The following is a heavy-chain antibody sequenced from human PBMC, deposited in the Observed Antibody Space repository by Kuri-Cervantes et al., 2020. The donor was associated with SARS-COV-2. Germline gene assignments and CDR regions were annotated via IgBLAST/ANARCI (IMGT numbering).Heavy chain of an antibody. J-gene: IGHJ6*04. CDR1: GFTFSSYA. CDR3: ARELTGDLDV. V-gene: IGHV3-30-3*01. D-gene: IGHD7-27*01. CDR2: ISYDGSNK. Sequence: GESLKISCAASGFTFSSYAMPWVRQAPGKGLEWVAVISYDGSNKYYVDSVKDRFTISRDNSKNTLYLQMNSLRASETAVYYCARELTGDLDVWGKGTTVTVSS.